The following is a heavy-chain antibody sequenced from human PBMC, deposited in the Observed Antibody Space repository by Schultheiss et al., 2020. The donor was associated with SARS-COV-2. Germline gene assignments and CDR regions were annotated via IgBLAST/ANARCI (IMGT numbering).Heavy chain of an antibody. Sequence: SETLSLTCTVSGGSVSSGSYYWSWIRQPPGKGLEWIGYIYYSGSTNYNPSLKSRVTMSIDTSKNQFSLKMSSVTAADTAVYYCARYTAMAINWFDPWGQGTLVTVSS. CDR3: ARYTAMAINWFDP. V-gene: IGHV4-61*01. D-gene: IGHD5-18*01. J-gene: IGHJ5*02. CDR2: IYYSGST. CDR1: GGSVSSGSYY.